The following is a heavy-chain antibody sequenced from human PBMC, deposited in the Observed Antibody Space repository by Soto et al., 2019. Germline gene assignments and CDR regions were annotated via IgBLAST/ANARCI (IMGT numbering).Heavy chain of an antibody. CDR2: IIPILGIA. Sequence: GASVKVSCKASGGTFSSYTISWVRQAPGQGLEWMGRIIPILGIANYAQKFQGRVTITADKSTSTAYMELSSLRSEDTAVYYCARDRGEMATTNWFDPWGQGTLVTVSS. CDR3: ARDRGEMATTNWFDP. D-gene: IGHD5-12*01. CDR1: GGTFSSYT. V-gene: IGHV1-69*04. J-gene: IGHJ5*02.